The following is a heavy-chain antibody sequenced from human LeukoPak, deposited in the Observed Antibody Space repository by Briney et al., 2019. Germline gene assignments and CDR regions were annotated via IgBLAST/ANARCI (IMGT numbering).Heavy chain of an antibody. V-gene: IGHV1-2*02. Sequence: ASVTVSCTASGYTFTIYYMNWVRQAPGQGLEWMGWINPNSGGTNYAQKFQGRVTMTRDTSISTAYMELSRLRSDDTAVYYCARDTAMVTYWFDPWGQGTLVTVSS. J-gene: IGHJ5*02. D-gene: IGHD5-18*01. CDR3: ARDTAMVTYWFDP. CDR2: INPNSGGT. CDR1: GYTFTIYY.